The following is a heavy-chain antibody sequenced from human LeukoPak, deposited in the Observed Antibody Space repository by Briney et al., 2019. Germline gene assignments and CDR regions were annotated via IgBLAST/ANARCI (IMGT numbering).Heavy chain of an antibody. V-gene: IGHV4-31*02. CDR3: XRVASGVGYNWFDP. Sequence: SETLSLTCTVSGGSISSGGYYWSWIRQHPGKGLEWIGYIYYSGSTYYNPSLKSRVTISVDTSKNQFSLKLSSVTAADTAVYYXXRVASGVGYNWFDPWGQGTLVTVSS. J-gene: IGHJ5*02. D-gene: IGHD2-15*01. CDR2: IYYSGST. CDR1: GGSISSGGYY.